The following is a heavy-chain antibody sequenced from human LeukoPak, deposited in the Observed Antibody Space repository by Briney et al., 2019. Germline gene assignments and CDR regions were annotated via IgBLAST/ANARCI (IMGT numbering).Heavy chain of an antibody. CDR3: AKDRHAPGRYCSSTTCFPFDS. V-gene: IGHV3-48*03. D-gene: IGHD2-2*01. CDR1: GFTFSSYE. CDR2: ISSSGSTI. J-gene: IGHJ5*01. Sequence: GGSLRLSCAASGFTFSSYEMNWVRQAPGKGLEWVSYISSSGSTIYYADSVKGRFTISRDNAKNSLYLQMNSLRAEDTAVYYCAKDRHAPGRYCSSTTCFPFDSWGQGTLVTVSS.